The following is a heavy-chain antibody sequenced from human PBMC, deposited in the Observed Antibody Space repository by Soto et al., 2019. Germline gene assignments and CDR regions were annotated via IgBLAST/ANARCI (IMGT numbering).Heavy chain of an antibody. CDR2: IYSGDTT. V-gene: IGHV3-53*01. D-gene: IGHD5-12*01. CDR1: GFTVSSNY. Sequence: EVPLVESGGGLIQPGGSLRLSCAASGFTVSSNYMSWVRQAPGKGLEWVSVIYSGDTTYYADSVKGRFTLSRDNSKNTLYLQMNSLRDEDTAVYYCATVATGYFDCWGQGTLVTVSS. J-gene: IGHJ4*02. CDR3: ATVATGYFDC.